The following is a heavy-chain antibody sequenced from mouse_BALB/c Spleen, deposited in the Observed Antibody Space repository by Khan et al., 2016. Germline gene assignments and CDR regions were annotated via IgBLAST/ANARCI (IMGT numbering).Heavy chain of an antibody. J-gene: IGHJ4*01. CDR1: GYSITSDYA. D-gene: IGHD2-4*01. Sequence: VQLKESGPGLVKPSQSLSLTCTVTGYSITSDYAWNWIRQFPGNKLEWMGYISYSGSTNYNPSLKSRISITRDTSKNQFFLQLNSVTTEDTATYYCARWYDYSYYYAMDYWGQGTSVTVSS. V-gene: IGHV3-2*02. CDR2: ISYSGST. CDR3: ARWYDYSYYYAMDY.